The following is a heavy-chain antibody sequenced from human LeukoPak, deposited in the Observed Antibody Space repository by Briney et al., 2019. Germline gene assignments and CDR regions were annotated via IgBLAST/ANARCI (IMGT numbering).Heavy chain of an antibody. CDR2: IKQDGSEK. CDR1: GFTFSSYW. D-gene: IGHD3-10*01. Sequence: GGSLRLSCAASGFTFSSYWMSWVRQAPGKGLEWVANIKQDGSEKYYVDSVKGRSTISRDNAKNSLYLQMNSLRAEDTAVYYCARSAGVVEFGELLTDYYYYYMDVWGKGTTVTVSS. V-gene: IGHV3-7*01. CDR3: ARSAGVVEFGELLTDYYYYYMDV. J-gene: IGHJ6*03.